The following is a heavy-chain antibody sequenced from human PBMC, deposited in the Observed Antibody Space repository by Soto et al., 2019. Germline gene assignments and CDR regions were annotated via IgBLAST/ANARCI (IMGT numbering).Heavy chain of an antibody. CDR3: ARDLVGIRLDYYYGTDV. D-gene: IGHD2-21*01. CDR1: GFTFSSYA. V-gene: IGHV3-30-3*01. J-gene: IGHJ6*02. CDR2: ISYDGSNK. Sequence: QVQLVESGGGVVQPGRSLRLSCAASGFTFSSYAMHWVRQAPGKGLEWVAVISYDGSNKYYADSVKGRFTISRDNSKNTLYLQMNSLRDEDTAVYYCARDLVGIRLDYYYGTDVWGQGTTVTVSS.